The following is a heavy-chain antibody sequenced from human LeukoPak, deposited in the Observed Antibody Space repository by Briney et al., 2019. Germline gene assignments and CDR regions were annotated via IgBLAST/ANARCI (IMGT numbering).Heavy chain of an antibody. CDR2: IHYTGST. J-gene: IGHJ5*02. CDR1: GGSIDRGDYY. Sequence: SETLSLTCTVSGGSIDRGDYYWGWVRQPPGKGLDCIASIHYTGSTYSDPSLKGRVTLSVDTSKTQFSLNLYSVTAADTAIYYCARHPIERSLGGVPDWFDPWGQGTLVTVSS. V-gene: IGHV4-39*07. D-gene: IGHD3-3*01. CDR3: ARHPIERSLGGVPDWFDP.